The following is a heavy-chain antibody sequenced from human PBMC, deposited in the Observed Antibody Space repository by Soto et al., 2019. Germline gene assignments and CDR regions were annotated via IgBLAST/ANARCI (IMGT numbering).Heavy chain of an antibody. V-gene: IGHV3-73*01. CDR3: TFYCSGGSCYSHYYYGMDV. D-gene: IGHD2-15*01. CDR1: GFTFSGSA. J-gene: IGHJ6*02. CDR2: IRSKANSYAT. Sequence: GGSLRLSCAASGFTFSGSAMHWVRQASGKGLEWVGRIRSKANSYATAYAASVKGRFTISRDDSKNTAYLQMNSLKTEDTAVYYCTFYCSGGSCYSHYYYGMDVWGQGTTVTVSS.